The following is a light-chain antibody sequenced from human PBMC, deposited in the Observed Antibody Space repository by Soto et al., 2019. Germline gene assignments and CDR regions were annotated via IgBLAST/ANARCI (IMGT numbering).Light chain of an antibody. J-gene: IGKJ5*01. CDR2: DAS. Sequence: EIVMTQSPATLSVSPGERATLSCRASQSVNNYLAWYQQRPGQAPRLLIYDASNRATGIPARFSGSGSGTDFTLTISSLEPEDFAVYYCQQRSNWPSITFGQGTRLEIK. CDR3: QQRSNWPSIT. CDR1: QSVNNY. V-gene: IGKV3-11*01.